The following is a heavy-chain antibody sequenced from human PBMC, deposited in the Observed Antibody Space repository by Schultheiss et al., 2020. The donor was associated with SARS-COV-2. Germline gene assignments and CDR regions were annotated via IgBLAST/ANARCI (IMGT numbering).Heavy chain of an antibody. CDR3: ARDPNNYRGYDYVWGSYRTIGWFDP. CDR1: GDSVSSGDFY. CDR2: TYYSGDT. J-gene: IGHJ5*02. Sequence: SETLSLTCTVSGDSVSSGDFYCSWIRQPPGKGLEWIGYTYYSGDTHYNPSLKSRVTISVDTSKNQFSLKLSSVTAADTAVYYCARDPNNYRGYDYVWGSYRTIGWFDPWGQGTLVTVSS. V-gene: IGHV4-30-4*01. D-gene: IGHD3-16*02.